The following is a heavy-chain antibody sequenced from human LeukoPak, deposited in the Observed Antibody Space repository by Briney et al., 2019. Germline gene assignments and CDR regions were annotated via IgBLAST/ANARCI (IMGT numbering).Heavy chain of an antibody. CDR1: GFTFSSYG. Sequence: GRSLRLSCAASGFTFSSYGMHWVRQAPGKGLGWEAVISHGGSNKFYADSVKGRFTISRDNSKNTLYLQMNSLRAEDTAVYYCAKDVGMIGYCSGGSCYAIDYWGQGTLVTVSS. D-gene: IGHD2-15*01. CDR3: AKDVGMIGYCSGGSCYAIDY. CDR2: ISHGGSNK. V-gene: IGHV3-30*18. J-gene: IGHJ4*02.